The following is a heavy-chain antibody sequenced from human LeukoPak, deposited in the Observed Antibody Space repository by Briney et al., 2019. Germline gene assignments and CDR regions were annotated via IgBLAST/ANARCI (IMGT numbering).Heavy chain of an antibody. V-gene: IGHV4-39*02. CDR3: ARLPDYYYYYMDV. CDR1: GGSISSSNYY. D-gene: IGHD1-14*01. J-gene: IGHJ6*03. CDR2: IYYSGST. Sequence: PSETLSLTCSVSGGSISSSNYYWGWIRQSPGKGLEWIGSIYYSGSTYHNPSLKSRVSISVDTSKNHFSLMLYSVTAADTAVYYWARLPDYYYYYMDVWGKGITVTVSS.